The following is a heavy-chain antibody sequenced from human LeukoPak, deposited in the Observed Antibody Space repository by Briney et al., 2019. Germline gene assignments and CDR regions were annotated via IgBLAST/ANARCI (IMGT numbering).Heavy chain of an antibody. V-gene: IGHV3-23*01. Sequence: GGSLRLSCAASGFTFTSYAMSWVRQAPGRGLEWVSSIFGSGIDTQYADSVKGRFTISRDNSKNTLYLEMNSLRPEDTAIYYCAKDLISPRSVGSSEKLDYWGQGTLVTVSS. CDR3: AKDLISPRSVGSSEKLDY. D-gene: IGHD3-10*01. J-gene: IGHJ4*02. CDR1: GFTFTSYA. CDR2: IFGSGIDT.